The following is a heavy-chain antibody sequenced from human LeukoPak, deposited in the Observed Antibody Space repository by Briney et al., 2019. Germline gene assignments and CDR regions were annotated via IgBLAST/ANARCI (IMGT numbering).Heavy chain of an antibody. V-gene: IGHV3-23*01. CDR2: ISGSGGST. CDR1: GFTFSSYA. J-gene: IGHJ4*02. D-gene: IGHD6-13*01. Sequence: GGSLRPSCAASGFTFSSYAMSWVRQAPGKGLEWVSTISGSGGSTYYADSVKGRFTISRDNSKNTLYLQMNSLRAEDTAVYYCASSYNPAYSPSSWREAYSGTPRYWGQGTLVTVSS. CDR3: ASSYNPAYSPSSWREAYSGTPRY.